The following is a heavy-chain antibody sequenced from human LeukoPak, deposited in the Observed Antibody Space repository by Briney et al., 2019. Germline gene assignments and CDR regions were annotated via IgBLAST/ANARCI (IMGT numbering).Heavy chain of an antibody. CDR2: INPNIGDA. Sequence: ASVKVSCKASGYTFTGFFMHWVRQAPGQGLEWMGWINPNIGDAYYAQKFQGRVTMTRDRSINTAYMELSRLTSDDTAVYYCARMDLDGGDSIGFDSWGQGTLDTVSS. CDR1: GYTFTGFF. D-gene: IGHD2-21*02. V-gene: IGHV1-2*02. CDR3: ARMDLDGGDSIGFDS. J-gene: IGHJ5*01.